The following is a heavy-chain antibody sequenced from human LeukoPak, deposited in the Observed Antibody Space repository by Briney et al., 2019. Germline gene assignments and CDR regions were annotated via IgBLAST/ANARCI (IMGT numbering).Heavy chain of an antibody. Sequence: GGSLRLSCPPSGFTFSSYSMNWVRQAPGKGLEWVSSISSSSSYIYYADSVKGRFTISRDNAKNSLHLQMNSLRAEDTSVYYCARDGRFLEWLFDYWGQGTLVTVSS. V-gene: IGHV3-21*01. CDR3: ARDGRFLEWLFDY. CDR2: ISSSSSYI. D-gene: IGHD3-3*01. J-gene: IGHJ4*02. CDR1: GFTFSSYS.